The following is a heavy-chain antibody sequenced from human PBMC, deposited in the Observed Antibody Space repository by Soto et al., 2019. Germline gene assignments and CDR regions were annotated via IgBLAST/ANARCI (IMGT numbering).Heavy chain of an antibody. CDR3: SRLKSLAYANEGNWFDP. CDR2: IYPGDSDT. Sequence: GESLKISCKGSGYSFTSYWIGWLRQMPVKGLEWMGIIYPGDSDTRYSPAFQGQVTISADKSISTAYLQWSSLKASDTAMYYCSRLKSLAYANEGNWFDPWGQGTRVTVSS. D-gene: IGHD1-1*01. J-gene: IGHJ5*02. CDR1: GYSFTSYW. V-gene: IGHV5-51*01.